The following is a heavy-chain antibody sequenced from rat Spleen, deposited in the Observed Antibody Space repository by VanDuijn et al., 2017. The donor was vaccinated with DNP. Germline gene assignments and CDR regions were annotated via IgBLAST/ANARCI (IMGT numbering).Heavy chain of an antibody. CDR1: GFTFSSHW. Sequence: EVQVVETGGGLVQPGRSLKLSCVASGFTFSSHWMYWIRQVPGKGLDWVASINKDGGGTYYQDSVKGRFTISRDNAENTVYLQMDSLRSEDTATYYCTTYNSGYWGQGVMVTVSS. CDR3: TTYNSGY. CDR2: INKDGGGT. J-gene: IGHJ2*01. V-gene: IGHV5-58*01. D-gene: IGHD4-3*01.